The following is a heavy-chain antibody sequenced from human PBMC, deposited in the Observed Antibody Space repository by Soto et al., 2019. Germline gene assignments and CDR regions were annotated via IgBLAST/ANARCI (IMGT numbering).Heavy chain of an antibody. CDR3: ARVGGATPEDFDY. V-gene: IGHV4-59*01. D-gene: IGHD1-26*01. J-gene: IGHJ4*02. Sequence: SETLSLTCTVSGGSISSYYWSWIRQPPGKGLEWIGYIYYSGSTNYNPSLKSRVTISVDTSKNQFSLKLSSVTAADTAVYYCARVGGATPEDFDYWGQGTLVTVSS. CDR1: GGSISSYY. CDR2: IYYSGST.